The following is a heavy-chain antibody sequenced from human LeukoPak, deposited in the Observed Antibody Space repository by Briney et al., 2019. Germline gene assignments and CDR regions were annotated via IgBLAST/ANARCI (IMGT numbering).Heavy chain of an antibody. CDR2: IRYDGSNK. CDR3: AKDRVWDILTGYYSGGLDY. Sequence: GGSLRLSCAASGFTFSSYGMHWVRQAPGKGLEWVAFIRYDGSNKYYADSVKGRFTISRDNSKNTLYLQMNSLRAEDTAVYYCAKDRVWDILTGYYSGGLDYWGQGTLVTVSS. D-gene: IGHD3-9*01. CDR1: GFTFSSYG. V-gene: IGHV3-30*02. J-gene: IGHJ4*02.